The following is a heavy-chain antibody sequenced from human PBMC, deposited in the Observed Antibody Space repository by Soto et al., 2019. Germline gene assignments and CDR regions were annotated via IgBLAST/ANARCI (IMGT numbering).Heavy chain of an antibody. CDR2: ISGSGGST. CDR3: AKTGSITMIVVVITFLDY. J-gene: IGHJ4*02. CDR1: GFTFSSYA. Sequence: PGGSLRLSCAASGFTFSSYAMIWVRQAPGKGLEWVSAISGSGGSTYYADSVKGRFTISRDNSKNTLYLQMNSLRAEDTAVYYCAKTGSITMIVVVITFLDYWGQGTLVTVSS. D-gene: IGHD3-22*01. V-gene: IGHV3-23*01.